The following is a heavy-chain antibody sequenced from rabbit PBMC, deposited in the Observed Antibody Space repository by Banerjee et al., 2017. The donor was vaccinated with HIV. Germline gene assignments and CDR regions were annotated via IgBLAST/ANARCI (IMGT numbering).Heavy chain of an antibody. CDR1: GFSFSSSYY. Sequence: QSLEESGGDLVKPGASLTLTCTASGFSFSSSYYMCWVRQAPGKGLEWIACIYAGSSDSTYYANWAKGRFTISRASSTTVTLQMTSLTAADTATYFCARVGGSADYNLWGQGTLVTVS. D-gene: IGHD1-1*01. CDR3: ARVGGSADYNL. CDR2: IYAGSSDST. J-gene: IGHJ4*01. V-gene: IGHV1S40*01.